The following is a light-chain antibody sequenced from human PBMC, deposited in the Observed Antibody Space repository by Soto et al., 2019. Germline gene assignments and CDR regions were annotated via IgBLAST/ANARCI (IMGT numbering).Light chain of an antibody. CDR3: HQYGSSPGPQYT. CDR2: GAS. CDR1: QSVSSSY. Sequence: EIVLTQSPGTLSLSPGERATLSCRASQSVSSSYLAWYQQKPGQAPRLLIYGASSRATGIPDRFSGSGSGTDFTLTISRLEPEDFAVYYCHQYGSSPGPQYTFGQGTKLEIK. V-gene: IGKV3-20*01. J-gene: IGKJ2*01.